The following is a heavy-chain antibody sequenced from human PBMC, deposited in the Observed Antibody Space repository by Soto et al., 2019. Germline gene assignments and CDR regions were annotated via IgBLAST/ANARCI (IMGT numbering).Heavy chain of an antibody. D-gene: IGHD2-2*01. J-gene: IGHJ6*02. CDR3: ARRVPAAGYYCGMYV. CDR2: IIPIFGTA. V-gene: IGHV1-69*12. CDR1: GGTFSSYA. Sequence: QVQLVQSGAEVTKPGSSVKVSCKASGGTFSSYAISWVRQAPGQGLEWMGGIIPIFGTANYAQKFQGRVTITADESTRRAYMALSSLRSEDTAVHSCARRVPAAGYYCGMYVWGQGTTVTVSS.